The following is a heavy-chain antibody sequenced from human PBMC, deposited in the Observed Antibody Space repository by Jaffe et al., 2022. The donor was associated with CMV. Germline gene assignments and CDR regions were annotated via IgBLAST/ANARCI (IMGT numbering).Heavy chain of an antibody. CDR3: ALDSGDDGGY. J-gene: IGHJ4*02. CDR2: ISYDGSNR. D-gene: IGHD4-17*01. V-gene: IGHV3-30*03. Sequence: QVQVVESGGGVVQPGGSLRLSCAASGFTFSNYGMHWVRQAPGKGLEWVAVISYDGSNRYYADSVKGRCTISRDDSKNTLFLQMSDLRIEDTAVYYCALDSGDDGGYWGQGTLVTVSS. CDR1: GFTFSNYG.